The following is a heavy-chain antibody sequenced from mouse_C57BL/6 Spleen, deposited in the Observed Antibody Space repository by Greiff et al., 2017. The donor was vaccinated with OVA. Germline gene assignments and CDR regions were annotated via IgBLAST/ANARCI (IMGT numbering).Heavy chain of an antibody. CDR2: IDPENGDT. Sequence: DVKLQESGAELVRPGASVKLSCTASGFNIKDDYMHWVKQRPEQGLEWIGWIDPENGDTEYASKFQGKATITADTSSNTAYLQLSSLTSEDTAVYYCTTRGGDYDEGYFDVWGTGTTVTVSS. D-gene: IGHD2-4*01. J-gene: IGHJ1*03. CDR1: GFNIKDDY. V-gene: IGHV14-4*01. CDR3: TTRGGDYDEGYFDV.